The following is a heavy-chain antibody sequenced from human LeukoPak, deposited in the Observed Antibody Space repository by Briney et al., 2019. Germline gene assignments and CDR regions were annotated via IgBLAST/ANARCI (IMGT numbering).Heavy chain of an antibody. CDR2: IIPILGIA. D-gene: IGHD3-22*01. CDR3: ATATYYYDSSGYYPYYFDY. J-gene: IGHJ4*02. CDR1: GGTFSSYA. V-gene: IGHV1-69*04. Sequence: AVKVSCKASGGTFSSYAISWVRQAPGQGLEWMGRIIPILGIANYAQKFQGRVTITADKSTSTAYMELSSLRSEDTAVYYCATATYYYDSSGYYPYYFDYWGQGTLVTVSS.